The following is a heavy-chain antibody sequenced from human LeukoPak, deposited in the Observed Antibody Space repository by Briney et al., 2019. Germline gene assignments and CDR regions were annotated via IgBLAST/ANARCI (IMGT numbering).Heavy chain of an antibody. CDR1: GFTFSSYE. V-gene: IGHV3-48*03. CDR3: ARGGIAARFAY. CDR2: ISSGSSSI. Sequence: GGSLRLSCAASGFTFSSYEMNWVHQAPGKGLEWFSYISSGSSSIFYADSVKGRFTISRDNAKNSLYLQMNSLRVEDTAVYYCARGGIAARFAYWGQGTLVTVSS. J-gene: IGHJ4*02. D-gene: IGHD6-6*01.